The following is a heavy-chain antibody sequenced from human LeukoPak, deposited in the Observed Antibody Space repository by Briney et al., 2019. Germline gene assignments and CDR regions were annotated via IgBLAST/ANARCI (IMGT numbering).Heavy chain of an antibody. Sequence: SETLSLTCTVSGGSISSSSYYWGWLRQPPGKGLAWLGNIYFSGSTYYNPSLKSRTTISVDTPKNQFSLKLSSVTAADTPVYYCASGGDYYDSGSYYSVDYWGQGTLVTVSS. CDR1: GGSISSSSYY. CDR3: ASGGDYYDSGSYYSVDY. J-gene: IGHJ4*02. D-gene: IGHD3-10*01. CDR2: IYFSGST. V-gene: IGHV4-39*01.